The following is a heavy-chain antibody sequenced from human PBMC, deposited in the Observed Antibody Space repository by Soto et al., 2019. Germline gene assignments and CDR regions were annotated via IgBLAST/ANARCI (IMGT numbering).Heavy chain of an antibody. CDR3: ARAGFSGSYYDP. CDR2: IIPIFGSA. V-gene: IGHV1-69*06. Sequence: GASVKVSCKASGGTFGDYVIGWVRQAPGQGLEWMGGIIPIFGSANYAQKFQGRVTISADKSTSTVYMEVNSLRSDDTAIYYCARAGFSGSYYDPWGQGTLVTVSS. D-gene: IGHD1-26*01. CDR1: GGTFGDYV. J-gene: IGHJ5*02.